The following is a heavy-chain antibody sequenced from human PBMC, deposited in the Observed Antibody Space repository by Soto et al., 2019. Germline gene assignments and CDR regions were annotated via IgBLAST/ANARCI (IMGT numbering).Heavy chain of an antibody. CDR1: VGSVSDETYY. D-gene: IGHD4-17*01. V-gene: IGHV4-61*01. Sequence: LSLTFSVSVGSVSDETYYWSWIRQPPGKILEWIGYVYYSGTTNYNPSLKSRVTISVDLSKNRFSLRLSSVTTADTALYYCARTTAAPNTIRSRYFFDYWGQGTMVTV. J-gene: IGHJ4*02. CDR3: ARTTAAPNTIRSRYFFDY. CDR2: VYYSGTT.